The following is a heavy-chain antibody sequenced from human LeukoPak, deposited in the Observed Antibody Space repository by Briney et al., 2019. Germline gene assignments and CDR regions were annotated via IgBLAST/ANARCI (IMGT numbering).Heavy chain of an antibody. V-gene: IGHV4-61*01. D-gene: IGHD3-10*01. CDR3: ARGHYGSGSLFYDY. CDR1: GYSISSGYY. Sequence: MASETLSLTCSVSGYSISSGYYWGWIRQPPGKGLEWIGYIYYSGSTNYNPSLKSRVTISVDTSKNQFSLKLSSVTAADTAVYYCARGHYGSGSLFYDYWGQGTLVTVSS. CDR2: IYYSGST. J-gene: IGHJ4*02.